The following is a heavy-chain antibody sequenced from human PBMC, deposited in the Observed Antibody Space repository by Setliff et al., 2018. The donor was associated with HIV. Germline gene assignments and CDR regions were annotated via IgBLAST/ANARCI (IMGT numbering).Heavy chain of an antibody. D-gene: IGHD1-26*01. J-gene: IGHJ4*02. CDR2: IIPIFGTA. V-gene: IGHV1-69*13. CDR3: ARGLYSGSYWQDY. CDR1: GGTFSSYA. Sequence: SVKVSCKASGGTFSSYAISWVRQAPGQGLEWMGGIIPIFGTANYAQKFRGRVTITADESTSTAYMELSSLRSEDTAVYYCARGLYSGSYWQDYWGQGTLVTVSS.